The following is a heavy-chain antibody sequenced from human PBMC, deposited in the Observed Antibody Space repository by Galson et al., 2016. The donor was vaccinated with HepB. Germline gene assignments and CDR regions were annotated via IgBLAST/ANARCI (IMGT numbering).Heavy chain of an antibody. J-gene: IGHJ3*02. Sequence: SLRLSCAASGITASLQYMSWVRQAPGKGLEWVSIIYADENTYYTDSVKGRFTISKDTSKNTVYLQMNSLRVEDTAMYYCARDGGNRGSYSVGDSFDIWGHGTMVTVSS. D-gene: IGHD1-26*01. V-gene: IGHV3-53*01. CDR2: IYADENT. CDR3: ARDGGNRGSYSVGDSFDI. CDR1: GITASLQY.